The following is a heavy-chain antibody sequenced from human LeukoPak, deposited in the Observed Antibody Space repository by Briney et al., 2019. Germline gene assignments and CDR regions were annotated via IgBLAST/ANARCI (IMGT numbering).Heavy chain of an antibody. CDR3: ATYSSSDPDY. CDR2: ISSSGSTI. D-gene: IGHD6-6*01. V-gene: IGHV3-11*01. CDR1: GFTLSDYY. J-gene: IGHJ4*02. Sequence: KPGGSLRLSCAASGFTLSDYYMSWTRQAPGKGLEWVSYISSSGSTIYYADSVKGRFTGSRANAKNSLYLQMNSLRAEDTAVYHCATYSSSDPDYWGQGTLVTVSS.